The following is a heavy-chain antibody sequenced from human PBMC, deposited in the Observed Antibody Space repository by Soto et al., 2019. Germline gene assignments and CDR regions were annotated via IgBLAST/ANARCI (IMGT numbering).Heavy chain of an antibody. V-gene: IGHV3-23*01. CDR2: IIGSGGST. CDR1: GFTFSSYA. CDR3: AGRIQLYTHDVFNI. Sequence: GGSLRLSCAASGFTFSSYAMSWVRQAPAKGLERVSAIIGSGGSTYAAASAKGRFTISRDNSKNTLSLQMNSLRAEDTAVYYCAGRIQLYTHDVFNIWGQGTMVNASS. D-gene: IGHD5-18*01. J-gene: IGHJ3*02.